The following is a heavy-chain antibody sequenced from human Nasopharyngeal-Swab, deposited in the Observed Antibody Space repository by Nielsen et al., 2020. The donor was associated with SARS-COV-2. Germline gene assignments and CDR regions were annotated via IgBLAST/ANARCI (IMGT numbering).Heavy chain of an antibody. CDR1: GYNFTSYG. J-gene: IGHJ4*02. CDR2: ISTYNGNT. V-gene: IGHV1-18*01. Sequence: ASLKVSCKASGYNFTSYGISWVRQAPGQGLEWMGWISTYNGNTNYAQKLQGRVTMTTDTSTSTAYMELRSLRSDDTAVYYCARVTPTLYDSSGYLFDYWGQGTLVTVSS. D-gene: IGHD3-22*01. CDR3: ARVTPTLYDSSGYLFDY.